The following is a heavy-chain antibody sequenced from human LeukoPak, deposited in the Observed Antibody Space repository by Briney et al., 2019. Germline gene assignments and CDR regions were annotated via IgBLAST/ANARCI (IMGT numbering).Heavy chain of an antibody. CDR2: ISYDGSNK. V-gene: IGHV3-30-3*01. Sequence: GGSLRLSCAASGFTFSSYAMHWVRQAPGKGLEWVAVISYDGSNKYYADSVKGRFTISRDNSKNTLYLQMNSLRAEDTAVYYCARASDYGDKPDYWSQGTLVTVSS. CDR3: ARASDYGDKPDY. J-gene: IGHJ4*02. D-gene: IGHD4-17*01. CDR1: GFTFSSYA.